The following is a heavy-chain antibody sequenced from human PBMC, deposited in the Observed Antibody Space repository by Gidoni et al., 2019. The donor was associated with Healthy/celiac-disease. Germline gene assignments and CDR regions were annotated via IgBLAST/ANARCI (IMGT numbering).Heavy chain of an antibody. J-gene: IGHJ6*02. CDR3: ARVWRVMSFGRFGGGYYGMDV. CDR1: GSTFTGSY. CDR2: SNPNSGGT. Sequence: QVQLVQSGAEVKKPGASVKVSCKASGSTFTGSYMHWVRQGPGQGLEWMGWSNPNSGGTNDAQKFQGRVTMTRETSISTAYMELSRLRSDDTAVYYCARVWRVMSFGRFGGGYYGMDVWGQGTTVTVSS. D-gene: IGHD3-16*01. V-gene: IGHV1-2*02.